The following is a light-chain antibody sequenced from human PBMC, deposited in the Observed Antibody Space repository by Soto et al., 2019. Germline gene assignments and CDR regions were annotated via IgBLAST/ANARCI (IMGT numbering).Light chain of an antibody. CDR3: QQYGSSPRT. Sequence: EIVLTQSPGTLSLSPGERATLSCRASQSVSSSYLAWYQQKTGQAPRHLIYGASSRATGIPDRFRGSGSGTDFTLTISRLEPEDFALYYCQQYGSSPRTFGQGTKVEI. CDR2: GAS. J-gene: IGKJ1*01. CDR1: QSVSSSY. V-gene: IGKV3-20*01.